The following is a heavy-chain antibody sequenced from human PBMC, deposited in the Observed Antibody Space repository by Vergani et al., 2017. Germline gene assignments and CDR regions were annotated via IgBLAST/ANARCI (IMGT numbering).Heavy chain of an antibody. CDR1: GDSISRSHYY. Sequence: QLQLQESGPGLVKPSEILSLSCRVSGDSISRSHYYWGFIRQPPGKGLEWIGSIPSSGSPYYNPTLKSRLAVSVDTSKNLFSLRLKSVTATDTGMYYCARPVGPSAIADGYHVWGQGTMVTVS. J-gene: IGHJ3*01. CDR3: ARPVGPSAIADGYHV. D-gene: IGHD3-10*01. CDR2: IPSSGSP. V-gene: IGHV4-39*02.